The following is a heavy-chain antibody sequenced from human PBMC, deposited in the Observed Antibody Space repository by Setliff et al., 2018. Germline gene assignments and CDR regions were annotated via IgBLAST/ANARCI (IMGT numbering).Heavy chain of an antibody. Sequence: SETLSLTCTVSGGSFTPYYWSWIRQPPGKGLEWIGYVYYSGTAYYNPSLKSRVTVIVDTSKNQFSLRLSSVTAADTAIYYCARGGTYRYFDYWGQGTLVTVSS. CDR2: VYYSGTA. CDR3: ARGGTYRYFDY. V-gene: IGHV4-59*01. CDR1: GGSFTPYY. J-gene: IGHJ4*02.